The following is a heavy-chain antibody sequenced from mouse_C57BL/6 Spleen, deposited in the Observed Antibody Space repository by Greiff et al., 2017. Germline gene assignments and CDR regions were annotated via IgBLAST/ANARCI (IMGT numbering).Heavy chain of an antibody. D-gene: IGHD4-1*01. Sequence: EVKLEESGPGLVKPSQSLSLTCSVTGYSITSGYYWNWIRQFPGNKLEWMGYISYDGSNNYNPSRKNRISITRDTSKNQFFLKLNSVTTEDTATYYCARERDWADVWGTGTTVTVSS. CDR3: ARERDWADV. CDR2: ISYDGSN. V-gene: IGHV3-6*01. J-gene: IGHJ1*03. CDR1: GYSITSGYY.